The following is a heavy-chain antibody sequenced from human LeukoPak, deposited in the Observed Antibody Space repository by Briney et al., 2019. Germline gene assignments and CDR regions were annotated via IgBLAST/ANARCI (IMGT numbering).Heavy chain of an antibody. CDR1: GFTFRTYG. CDR2: IWSDGSNK. V-gene: IGHV3-33*01. D-gene: IGHD3-10*01. J-gene: IGHJ5*02. Sequence: GGSLRLSCAASGFTFRTYGMHWVRQAPGKGLEWVAVIWSDGSNKHYVDSVKGRFTISRDNSKNTLYLQMNSLRAEDTAVYYCAREEVRSGFRELFRGYWFDPCGQGTLVTVSS. CDR3: AREEVRSGFRELFRGYWFDP.